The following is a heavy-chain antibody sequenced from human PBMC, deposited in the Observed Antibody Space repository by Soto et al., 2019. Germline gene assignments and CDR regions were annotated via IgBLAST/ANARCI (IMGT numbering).Heavy chain of an antibody. CDR1: GFTFDDYT. CDR2: ISWDGGST. CDR3: AKRMATIREGPYYYYYGMDV. V-gene: IGHV3-43*01. D-gene: IGHD5-12*01. Sequence: GGSLRLSCAASGFTFDDYTMHWVRQAPGKGLEWVSLISWDGGSTYYADSVKGRFTISRDNNKNSLYLQMNSLRTEDTDLYYCAKRMATIREGPYYYYYGMDVWGQGTTVTVSS. J-gene: IGHJ6*02.